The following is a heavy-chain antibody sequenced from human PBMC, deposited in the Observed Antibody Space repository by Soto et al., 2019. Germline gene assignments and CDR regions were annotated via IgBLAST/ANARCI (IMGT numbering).Heavy chain of an antibody. CDR1: GFTFSNYW. Sequence: EVQLEASGGDLVQPGGSLRLSCAASGFTFSNYWMHWVRQAPGRGLVWVSHINPDGSIATYADSVKGRFTISRDNAKNKVYLQMNSLSVADMRFYYCTYANVAGGGQGALVTVCS. CDR2: INPDGSIA. J-gene: IGHJ4*02. V-gene: IGHV3-74*02. D-gene: IGHD5-12*01. CDR3: TYANVAG.